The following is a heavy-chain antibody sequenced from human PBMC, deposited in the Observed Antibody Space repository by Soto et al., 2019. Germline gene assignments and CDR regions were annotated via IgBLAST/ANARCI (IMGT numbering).Heavy chain of an antibody. Sequence: PSETLSLTCTVSGGSISSYYWSWIRQPPGKGLEWIGYIYYSGSTNYNPSLKSRVTISVDTSKNQFSLKLSSVTAADTAVYYCARVSVDTAMGLDPWGQGTLVTVSS. J-gene: IGHJ5*02. CDR1: GGSISSYY. CDR3: ARVSVDTAMGLDP. V-gene: IGHV4-59*01. CDR2: IYYSGST. D-gene: IGHD5-18*01.